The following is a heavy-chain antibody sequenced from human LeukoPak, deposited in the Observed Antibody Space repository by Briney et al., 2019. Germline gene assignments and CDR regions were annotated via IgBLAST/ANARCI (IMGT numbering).Heavy chain of an antibody. CDR1: GASFNTYY. V-gene: IGHV4-34*01. D-gene: IGHD2-8*01. CDR3: ARGPVALPNDRLSLFFDF. J-gene: IGHJ5*01. CDR2: VKHDGDT. Sequence: SETLSLACAVYGASFNTYYWTWIRQSPDKGLEWIGEVKHDGDTNVNPSLRSRVVMSVDASKNQFSLKMTSVTAADTAIYFCARGPVALPNDRLSLFFDFWGQGALVTVSS.